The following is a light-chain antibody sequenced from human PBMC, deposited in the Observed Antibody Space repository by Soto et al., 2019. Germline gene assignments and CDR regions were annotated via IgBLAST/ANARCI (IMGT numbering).Light chain of an antibody. V-gene: IGKV3-15*01. CDR2: DAF. J-gene: IGKJ2*01. CDR1: QGVSSK. Sequence: EVVMTQSPATLSVSPGERATLSCRASQGVSSKLAWFQQKPGQSPRLLIFDAFTRATGIPARFSGSGSGTDVTLTISSLQSEDFAVYYCQQYHNWPQTFGQGTKVEIK. CDR3: QQYHNWPQT.